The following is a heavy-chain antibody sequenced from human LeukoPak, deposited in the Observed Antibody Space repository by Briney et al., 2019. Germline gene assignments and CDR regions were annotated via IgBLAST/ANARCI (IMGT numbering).Heavy chain of an antibody. CDR1: GFSLSTIGMC. V-gene: IGHV2-70*11. J-gene: IGHJ4*02. Sequence: SGPTLVKPTQTLTLTCTFSGFSLSTIGMCVSWIRQPPGKALEWLARTDWYDDKYYSTSLKTRLTISKDTSKNQVVLTMTDMDPVDTAAYYCAGIRRGWIDYWGQGTLVTVSS. CDR3: AGIRRGWIDY. CDR2: TDWYDDK. D-gene: IGHD3-10*01.